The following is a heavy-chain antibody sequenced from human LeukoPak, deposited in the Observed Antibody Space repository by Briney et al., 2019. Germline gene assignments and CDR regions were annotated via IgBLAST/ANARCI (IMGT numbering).Heavy chain of an antibody. Sequence: GGSLRLSCAASGFTFSSYDMHWVRQAPGKGLEWVAVISYDGSNKYYADSVKGRFTISRDSSKNTLYLQMDSLRAEDTAVYYCARDRGYFDNSAYYSTPHYYYGMDVWGQGTTVTVSS. CDR3: ARDRGYFDNSAYYSTPHYYYGMDV. J-gene: IGHJ6*02. CDR1: GFTFSSYD. D-gene: IGHD3-22*01. CDR2: ISYDGSNK. V-gene: IGHV3-30*03.